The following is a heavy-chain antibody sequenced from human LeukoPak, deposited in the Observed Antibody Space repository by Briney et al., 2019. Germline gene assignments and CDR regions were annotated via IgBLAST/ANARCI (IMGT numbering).Heavy chain of an antibody. V-gene: IGHV4-4*02. J-gene: IGHJ5*02. D-gene: IGHD2-2*01. CDR3: ARVSRAFVVVPAAGWWFDP. CDR2: IYHSGST. Sequence: TSETLSLTCAVSGGSISSSNWWSWVRQPPGKGLEWIGEIYHSGSTNYNPSLKSRVTISVDKSKNQFSLKLSSVTAADTAVYYCARVSRAFVVVPAAGWWFDPWGQGTLVTVSS. CDR1: GGSISSSNW.